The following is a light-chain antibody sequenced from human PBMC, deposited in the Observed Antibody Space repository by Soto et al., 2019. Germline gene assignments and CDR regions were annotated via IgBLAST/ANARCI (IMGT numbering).Light chain of an antibody. J-gene: IGKJ1*01. CDR3: LQDYNYPWT. V-gene: IGKV1-6*01. Sequence: AIQLTQSPSSLSASVGDRVTITCRASTGIRTDLSWYQQKPGKVPKVLIYAATSLHGGVPSRFSGSGSGTDFTLTISSLQPEDFATYYCLQDYNYPWTFGQGTKV. CDR1: TGIRTD. CDR2: AAT.